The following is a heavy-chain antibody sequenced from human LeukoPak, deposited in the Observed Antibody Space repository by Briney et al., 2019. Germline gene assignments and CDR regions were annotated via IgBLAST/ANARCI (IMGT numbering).Heavy chain of an antibody. J-gene: IGHJ4*02. V-gene: IGHV3-30-3*01. CDR3: ARAPAPDY. CDR2: ISYDGSNK. Sequence: GGSLRLSCAASGFTFSSYAMHWVRQAPGKGLEWVAVISYDGSNKYYADSVKGRFTISRDNSKNTLYLQMNSLRAEDTAVYYRARAPAPDYWGQGTLVTVSS. CDR1: GFTFSSYA.